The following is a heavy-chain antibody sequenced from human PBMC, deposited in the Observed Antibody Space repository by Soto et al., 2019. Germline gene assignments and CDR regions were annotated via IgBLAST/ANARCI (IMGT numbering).Heavy chain of an antibody. CDR1: GGSISSNNW. V-gene: IGHV4-4*02. D-gene: IGHD6-13*01. CDR3: ARVAAAGTYFDY. J-gene: IGHJ4*02. Sequence: PSETLSLTCAVSGGSISSNNWWSWVRQPPGKGLEWIGEIYHSGSTNYNPSLKSRVTISVDKSKNQFSLKLSSMTAADTAVYYCARVAAAGTYFDYWGQGTLVTVSS. CDR2: IYHSGST.